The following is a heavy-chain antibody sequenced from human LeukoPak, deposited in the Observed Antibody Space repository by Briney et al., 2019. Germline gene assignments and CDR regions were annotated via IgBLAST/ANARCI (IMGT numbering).Heavy chain of an antibody. CDR1: GFTFGDYA. D-gene: IGHD2-2*01. Sequence: GGSLRLSCTASGFTFGDYAMSWVRQAPGKGLEWVGRIKSKTDGGTTEYAASVKGRFTISRDDSKSIAYLQMNSLKTEDTAVYYCTREKCSSTSCYWGHWGQGTLVTVSS. CDR2: IKSKTDGGTT. J-gene: IGHJ4*02. V-gene: IGHV3-49*04. CDR3: TREKCSSTSCYWGH.